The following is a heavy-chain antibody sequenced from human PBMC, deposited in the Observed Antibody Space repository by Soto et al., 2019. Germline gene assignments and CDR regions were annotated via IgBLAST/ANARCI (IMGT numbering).Heavy chain of an antibody. CDR2: ISGSGGST. CDR3: AKGRNYYGSGNDWFDP. CDR1: GFTFSSYA. J-gene: IGHJ5*02. Sequence: EVQLLESGGGLVQPGGSLRLSCAASGFTFSSYAMSWVRQAPGKGLEWVSAISGSGGSTYYADSVKGRFTISRDNSKNTLYLQMNSLRAEDTAVYYCAKGRNYYGSGNDWFDPWGQGTLVTVSS. V-gene: IGHV3-23*01. D-gene: IGHD3-10*01.